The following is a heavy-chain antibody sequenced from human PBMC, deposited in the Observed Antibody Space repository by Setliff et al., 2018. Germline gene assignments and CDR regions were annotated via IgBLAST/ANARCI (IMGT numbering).Heavy chain of an antibody. CDR2: ISGSSSNFI. J-gene: IGHJ4*02. CDR1: GFTFSAST. D-gene: IGHD3-10*01. Sequence: GGSLRLSCAASGFTFSASTMNWVRQAPGKGLEWVSSISGSSSNFIYYADSVKGRFTISRDNANNSLFLQMDNLRAEDTAQYFCARDSSHFIRVLDSWGQGTLVTVSS. CDR3: ARDSSHFIRVLDS. V-gene: IGHV3-21*01.